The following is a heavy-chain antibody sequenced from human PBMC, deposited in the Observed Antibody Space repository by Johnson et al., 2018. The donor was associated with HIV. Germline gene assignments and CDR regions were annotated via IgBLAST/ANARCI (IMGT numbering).Heavy chain of an antibody. CDR3: ITGGSGTIPSGAFDI. Sequence: VQLVESGGGLIQPGGSLRLSCAASGFTVSSNYMSWVRQAPGKGLEWVSGIYSGGSTYYADSVKGRFTISRDNSKNTLYLQMNSLKTEDTAVYYCITGGSGTIPSGAFDIWGQGTMVTVSS. J-gene: IGHJ3*02. D-gene: IGHD1-26*01. V-gene: IGHV3-53*01. CDR2: IYSGGST. CDR1: GFTVSSNY.